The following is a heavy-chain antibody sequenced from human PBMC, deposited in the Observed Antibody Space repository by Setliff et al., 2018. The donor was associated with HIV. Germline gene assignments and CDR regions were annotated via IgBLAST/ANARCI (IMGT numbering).Heavy chain of an antibody. CDR3: ARRSPGGGYYMDV. CDR2: IYTSGNT. J-gene: IGHJ6*03. CDR1: GGSISSSSYY. Sequence: PSETLSLTCTVSGGSISSSSYYWGWIRQPPGKGLEWIGSIYTSGNTNYDPSLKSRVTISVDTSKNQFSLNLSSVTAADTAVYYCARRSPGGGYYMDVWGQGTTVTVSS. V-gene: IGHV4-39*07. D-gene: IGHD3-16*01.